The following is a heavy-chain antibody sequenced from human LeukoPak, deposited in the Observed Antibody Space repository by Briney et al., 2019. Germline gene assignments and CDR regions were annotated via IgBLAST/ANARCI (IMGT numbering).Heavy chain of an antibody. J-gene: IGHJ4*02. Sequence: PSETLSLTCTVSGDSFSSTYYYWGWIRQPPGKGLEWIGSIYFSGNTYYNSSLKSRVTISIDTSKNQFSLNLSSVTAADTAVYYCARQGTYYYDSTKFTFDYWGQGTLVSVSS. CDR1: GDSFSSTYYY. CDR2: IYFSGNT. CDR3: ARQGTYYYDSTKFTFDY. V-gene: IGHV4-39*01. D-gene: IGHD3-22*01.